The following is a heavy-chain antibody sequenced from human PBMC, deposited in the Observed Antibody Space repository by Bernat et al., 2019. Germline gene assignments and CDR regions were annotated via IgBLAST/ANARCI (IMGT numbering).Heavy chain of an antibody. J-gene: IGHJ4*02. D-gene: IGHD4-17*01. CDR2: ISYDGSNN. V-gene: IGHV3-30*18. Sequence: QVQLVESGGGVVQPGRSLRLSCAASGFTFSSYGMHWVRQAPGKGLEWVAVISYDGSNNYYADAVKGRFTISRDNSKNTLYLQMNSLRAEDTAVYYCAKVGYGDRSNIDYWGQGTLVTVAS. CDR1: GFTFSSYG. CDR3: AKVGYGDRSNIDY.